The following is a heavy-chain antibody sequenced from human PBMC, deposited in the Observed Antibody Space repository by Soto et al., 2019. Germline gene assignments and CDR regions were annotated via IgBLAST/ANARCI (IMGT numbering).Heavy chain of an antibody. CDR2: IIPIFGTT. Sequence: QVQLVQSGAEVKKPGSSVKVSCKASGGTFRSYAIDWVRQAPGQGLEWMGGIIPIFGTTNYAQKLQGRVKLTADESTRTAYMELSTLRSEDTAVYYCARGTVTGSEYNYYYYGMDVWGQGTTVTVSS. V-gene: IGHV1-69*12. CDR3: ARGTVTGSEYNYYYYGMDV. J-gene: IGHJ6*02. D-gene: IGHD1-1*01. CDR1: GGTFRSYA.